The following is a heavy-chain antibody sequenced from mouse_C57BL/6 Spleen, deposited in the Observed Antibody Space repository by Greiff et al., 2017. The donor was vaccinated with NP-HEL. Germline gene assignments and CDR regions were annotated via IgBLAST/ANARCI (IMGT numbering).Heavy chain of an antibody. CDR2: ISDGGSYT. CDR1: GFTFSSYA. CDR3: ARVLLAMDY. Sequence: EVQGVESGGGLVKPGGSLKLSCAASGFTFSSYAMSWVRQTPEKRLEWVATISDGGSYTYYPDNVKGRFTISRDNAKNNLYLQMSHLKSEDTAMYYCARVLLAMDYWGQGTSVTVSS. J-gene: IGHJ4*01. V-gene: IGHV5-4*01. D-gene: IGHD1-1*01.